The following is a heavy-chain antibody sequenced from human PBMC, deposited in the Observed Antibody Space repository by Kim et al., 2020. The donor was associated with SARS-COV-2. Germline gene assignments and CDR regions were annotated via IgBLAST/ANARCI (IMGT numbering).Heavy chain of an antibody. CDR2: IYHSGAGETT. J-gene: IGHJ4*02. V-gene: IGHV3-23*01. D-gene: IGHD6-19*01. CDR3: AKDERPDNQWRTDY. CDR1: GFVFRSFT. Sequence: GGSLRLSCAASGFVFRSFTMSWVRQAPGEGLEWVASIYHSGAGETTFYADSVKGRFTISRDNSQNMLYLQLDSLRVEDTAFYYCAKDERPDNQWRTDYWGQGTLVTVSS.